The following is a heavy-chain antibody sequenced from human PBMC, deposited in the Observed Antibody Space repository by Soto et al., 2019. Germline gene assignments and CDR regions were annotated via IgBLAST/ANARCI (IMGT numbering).Heavy chain of an antibody. V-gene: IGHV6-1*01. CDR3: ARVHCSAGTCLDGLDV. J-gene: IGHJ6*02. D-gene: IGHD2-15*01. CDR1: GASVCSSGAS. Sequence: SKTLSLTCAISGASVCSSGASWNWIRQAPLRGLEWLGRTYYRSKWFLDYAALVGSRMTINVDTSRNQFSLHMNSVSPDDTDVYYYARVHCSAGTCLDGLDVWGQGTTVTVSS. CDR2: TYYRSKWFL.